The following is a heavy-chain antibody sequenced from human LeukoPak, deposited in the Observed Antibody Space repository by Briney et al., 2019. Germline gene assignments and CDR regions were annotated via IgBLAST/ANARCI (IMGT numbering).Heavy chain of an antibody. Sequence: SETLSLTCTVSGYSNSSGYYWGWIRQPPGKGLEWIGSIYHSGSTNYNPSLKSRVTMSVDTSKNQFSLKLSSVTAADTAVYYCARASITRVAFDIWGQGTMVTVSS. V-gene: IGHV4-38-2*02. CDR1: GYSNSSGYY. D-gene: IGHD3-10*01. CDR3: ARASITRVAFDI. J-gene: IGHJ3*02. CDR2: IYHSGST.